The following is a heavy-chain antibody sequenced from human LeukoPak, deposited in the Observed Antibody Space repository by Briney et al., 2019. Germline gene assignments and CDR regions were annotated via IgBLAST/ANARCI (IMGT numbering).Heavy chain of an antibody. Sequence: GRSLSLSCAASGFTFTTYSIHWVRQAPGKGLEWVAVISSDGSNKYYAHSVKGRFTVSRDNSKNTLYLQTNSLKTEDTAVYYCTTWRRIDYGDYVRDWFDPWGQGTLVTVSS. CDR1: GFTFTTYS. D-gene: IGHD4-17*01. J-gene: IGHJ5*02. V-gene: IGHV3-30-3*01. CDR2: ISSDGSNK. CDR3: TTWRRIDYGDYVRDWFDP.